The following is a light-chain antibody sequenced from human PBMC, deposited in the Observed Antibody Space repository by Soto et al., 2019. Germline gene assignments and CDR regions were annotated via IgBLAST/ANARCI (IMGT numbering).Light chain of an antibody. CDR3: QQLNSYPIT. CDR2: AAS. CDR1: QDIIYY. V-gene: IGKV1-9*01. Sequence: VHLAQSPSFLSASVGARVTITYRASQDIIYYLAWYQKKPGKAPKVLIYAASPLQTGVPSKFSGNGSGTDFPLTISSLQPEDFATYYCQQLNSYPITFGQGTRLEIK. J-gene: IGKJ5*01.